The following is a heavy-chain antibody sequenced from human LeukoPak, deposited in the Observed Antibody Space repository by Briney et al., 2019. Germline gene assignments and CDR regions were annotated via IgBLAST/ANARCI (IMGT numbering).Heavy chain of an antibody. D-gene: IGHD3-22*01. CDR2: ISAYNGNT. CDR3: ARGAYYYDSSGYPFDY. J-gene: IGHJ4*02. V-gene: IGHV1-18*01. CDR1: GYTFTSYG. Sequence: GASVKVSCKASGYTFTSYGISWVRQAPGQGLEWMGWISAYNGNTNYAQKLQGRVTMTTDTSTSTAYMELGSLRSDDTAVYYCARGAYYYDSSGYPFDYWGQGTLVTVSS.